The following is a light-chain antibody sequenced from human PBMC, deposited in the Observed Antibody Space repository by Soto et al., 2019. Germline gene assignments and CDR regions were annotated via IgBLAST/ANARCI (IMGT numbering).Light chain of an antibody. V-gene: IGLV2-14*01. CDR3: SSYTSSGTLVV. Sequence: QSVLTQPASVSGSPGQSITISCTGTSSDVGGYNYVSWYQQHPGKAPKLMIYDVNNRPSGVSNRFSGSNSGNTAALTISGLQPEDEADYYCSSYTSSGTLVVFGGGTKLTVL. J-gene: IGLJ2*01. CDR2: DVN. CDR1: SSDVGGYNY.